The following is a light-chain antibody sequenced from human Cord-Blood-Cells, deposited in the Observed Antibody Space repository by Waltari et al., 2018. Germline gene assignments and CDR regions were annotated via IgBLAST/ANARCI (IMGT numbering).Light chain of an antibody. J-gene: IGKJ1*01. Sequence: EIVLTQSPGTLSLSPGDRATLSCRASQSVSSSYLDWYQQKPGQAPSLLIYGASSRATGIPDSFSGSASGTDFTLTISRLEPEEFAVYYCQQYGSSPPWTFGQGTKVEIK. CDR1: QSVSSSY. CDR3: QQYGSSPPWT. CDR2: GAS. V-gene: IGKV3-20*01.